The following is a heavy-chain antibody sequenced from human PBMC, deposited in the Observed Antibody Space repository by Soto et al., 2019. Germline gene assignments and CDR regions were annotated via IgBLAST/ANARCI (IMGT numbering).Heavy chain of an antibody. CDR1: GSTLISYL. V-gene: IGHV3-23*01. CDR3: AKEWLAHFDY. Sequence: GGSLSLSCASSGSTLISYLMSLVRQAQGKGLEWVSAISGSGGSTYYADSVKGRFTISRDNSKNTLYLQMNSLRAEDTAVYYCAKEWLAHFDYWGQGTLVTVSS. CDR2: ISGSGGST. J-gene: IGHJ4*02. D-gene: IGHD6-19*01.